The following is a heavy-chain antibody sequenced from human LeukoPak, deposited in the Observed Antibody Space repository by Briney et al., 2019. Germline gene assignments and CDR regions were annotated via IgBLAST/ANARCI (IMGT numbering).Heavy chain of an antibody. CDR2: MNPNSGNT. CDR1: GYTFTSYD. J-gene: IGHJ5*02. CDR3: AREGRSELWFGETSNWFDP. V-gene: IGHV1-8*01. D-gene: IGHD3-10*01. Sequence: ASVKVSCKASGYTFTSYDINWVRQATGQGLEGMGWMNPNSGNTGYAQKFQGRVTMTRNTSISTAYMELSSLRSEDTAVYYCAREGRSELWFGETSNWFDPWGQGTLVTVSS.